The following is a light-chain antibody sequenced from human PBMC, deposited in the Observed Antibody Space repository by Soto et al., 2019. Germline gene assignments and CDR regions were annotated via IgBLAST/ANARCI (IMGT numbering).Light chain of an antibody. V-gene: IGKV3-20*01. J-gene: IGKJ4*01. CDR2: DAS. CDR1: QSVSTY. CDR3: QQYDSSPLT. Sequence: EIVLTQSPATLCASPGERATLSCRASQSVSTYLAWYQQKPGQAPRLLLYDASNRATGVPDRFSGSGSGTDFTLTISRLEPEDFAVYYCQQYDSSPLTFGGGTKVDIK.